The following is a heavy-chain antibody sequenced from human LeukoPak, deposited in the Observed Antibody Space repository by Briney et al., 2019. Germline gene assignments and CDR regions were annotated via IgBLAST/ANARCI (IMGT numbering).Heavy chain of an antibody. Sequence: SETLSLTCTVSGGSISSYYWSWIRQPPGKGLEWIGYIYYSGSTNYNPSLKSRVTISVDTSKNQFSLKLSSVTAADTAVYYCAREEGTYYYMDVWGKGTTVTVSS. D-gene: IGHD1-1*01. CDR1: GGSISSYY. CDR2: IYYSGST. CDR3: AREEGTYYYMDV. J-gene: IGHJ6*03. V-gene: IGHV4-59*12.